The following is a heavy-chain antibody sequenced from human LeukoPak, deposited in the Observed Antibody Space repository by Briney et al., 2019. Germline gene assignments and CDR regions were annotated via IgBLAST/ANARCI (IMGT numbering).Heavy chain of an antibody. CDR1: GYTFTTYG. J-gene: IGHJ5*02. D-gene: IGHD6-6*01. Sequence: ASVKVSCKASGYTFTTYGISWVRQAPGQGLEWMGWISAYNGNTNYAQKVQGRVTMTTDTSTSTAYMELRSLTSADTAVYYCARDSIAVRPGWFDPWGQGTLVTVSS. CDR3: ARDSIAVRPGWFDP. V-gene: IGHV1-18*01. CDR2: ISAYNGNT.